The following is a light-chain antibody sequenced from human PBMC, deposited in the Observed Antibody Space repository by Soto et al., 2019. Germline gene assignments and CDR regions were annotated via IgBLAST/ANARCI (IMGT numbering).Light chain of an antibody. V-gene: IGLV2-8*01. CDR1: SSDVGGYNF. J-gene: IGLJ2*01. Sequence: QSALTQPPSASGSPGQSVTISCTGTSSDVGGYNFVSWFQHHPGKAPKLMIYEVIKLPSGVPDRFSGSKSGNTASLTVSGLQAEDEADYYCSSYAGSNNFVFGGGTKLTVL. CDR3: SSYAGSNNFV. CDR2: EVI.